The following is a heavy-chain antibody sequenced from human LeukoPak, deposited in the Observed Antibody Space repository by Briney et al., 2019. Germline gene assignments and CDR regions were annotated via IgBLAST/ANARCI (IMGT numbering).Heavy chain of an antibody. Sequence: SETLSLTCTVSGGSISNYDWSWIRQPPGKGLEYIGYIYYSGSTNYNPSLKSRVTISVDTSKNQFSLKLTSVTAADTAVYYCARDRAEGGGYWFDPWGQGTLVTVSP. J-gene: IGHJ5*02. V-gene: IGHV4-59*01. CDR3: ARDRAEGGGYWFDP. CDR2: IYYSGST. D-gene: IGHD5-12*01. CDR1: GGSISNYD.